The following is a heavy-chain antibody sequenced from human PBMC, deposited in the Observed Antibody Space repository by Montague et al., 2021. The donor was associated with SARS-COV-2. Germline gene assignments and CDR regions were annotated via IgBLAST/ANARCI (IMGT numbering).Heavy chain of an antibody. Sequence: SETLSLTCTVSGGSISSHYWSWIRQPPGKGLEWIGYIYYRGSTNYNPSLKSRITMSVDTSKNQFSLKVSSVIAADTAVYYCARETMTADAFDIWGQGTMVTVSS. CDR2: IYYRGST. V-gene: IGHV4-59*11. CDR1: GGSISSHY. CDR3: ARETMTADAFDI. D-gene: IGHD1-14*01. J-gene: IGHJ3*02.